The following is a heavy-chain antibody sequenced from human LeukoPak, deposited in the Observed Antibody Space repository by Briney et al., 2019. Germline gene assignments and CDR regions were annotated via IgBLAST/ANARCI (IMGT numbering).Heavy chain of an antibody. CDR2: INGSGGST. Sequence: PGGSLRLSCAASGFTFSSYAMSWVRQAPGKGLEWVSAINGSGGSTYYADSVKGRFTISRDNSKSTLYLQMNSLRAEDTAVYYCAKEGCTRCTPFVDYWGQGILVTVSS. D-gene: IGHD2-2*01. CDR1: GFTFSSYA. J-gene: IGHJ4*02. V-gene: IGHV3-23*01. CDR3: AKEGCTRCTPFVDY.